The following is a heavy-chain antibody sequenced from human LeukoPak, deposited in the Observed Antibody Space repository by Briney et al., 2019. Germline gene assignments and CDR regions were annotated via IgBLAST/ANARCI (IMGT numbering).Heavy chain of an antibody. J-gene: IGHJ4*02. CDR3: ARDPPDMVRGVITPVDY. D-gene: IGHD3-10*01. CDR2: ISSSSSYI. Sequence: GGSLRLSCAASGFTFSSYSMNWVRQAPGKGLEWVSSISSSSSYIYYADSVKGRFTISRDNAKNSLYLQMNSLRAEDTAVYYCARDPPDMVRGVITPVDYWGQGTLATVSS. V-gene: IGHV3-21*01. CDR1: GFTFSSYS.